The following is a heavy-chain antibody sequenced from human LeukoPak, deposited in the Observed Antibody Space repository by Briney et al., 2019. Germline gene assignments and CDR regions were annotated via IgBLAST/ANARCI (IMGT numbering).Heavy chain of an antibody. Sequence: SETLSLTCTVSGGSISSYYWSWIRQPPGKGLEWIGYIYYSGSTNCNPSLKSRVTISVDTSKNQFSLKLSSVTAADTAVYYCAREGDYSRFDYWGQGTLVTVSS. CDR3: AREGDYSRFDY. CDR1: GGSISSYY. V-gene: IGHV4-59*01. D-gene: IGHD4-11*01. J-gene: IGHJ4*02. CDR2: IYYSGST.